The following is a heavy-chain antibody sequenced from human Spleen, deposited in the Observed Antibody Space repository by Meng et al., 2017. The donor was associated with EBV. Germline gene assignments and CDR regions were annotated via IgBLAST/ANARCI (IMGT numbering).Heavy chain of an antibody. V-gene: IGHV1-2*06. CDR3: ARDEMTTGFDY. Sequence: QVHLEQSGAGVKKPGASVKVSCKTSGYTFTNYYIHWVRQAPGQGLEWMGRINPNSGGRDYTQKFQGRVTMTRDTSISTAYMELSRLRSDDTALYYCARDEMTTGFDYWGQGSLVTVSS. D-gene: IGHD4-17*01. J-gene: IGHJ4*02. CDR1: GYTFTNYY. CDR2: INPNSGGR.